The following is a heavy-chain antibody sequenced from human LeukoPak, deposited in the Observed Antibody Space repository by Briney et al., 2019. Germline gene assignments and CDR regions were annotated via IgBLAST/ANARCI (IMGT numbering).Heavy chain of an antibody. V-gene: IGHV3-53*01. CDR3: ATRSEYSYY. Sequence: PGGSLRLSCAGSGFMFSTYAMSWVRQAPGKGLEWVSVIYSAGDTYYADSVKGRFTISRDTSRNTVYLRMNSLRAEDTAVYYCATRSEYSYYWGPGTLVTVSS. J-gene: IGHJ4*02. CDR2: IYSAGDT. CDR1: GFMFSTYA. D-gene: IGHD2-15*01.